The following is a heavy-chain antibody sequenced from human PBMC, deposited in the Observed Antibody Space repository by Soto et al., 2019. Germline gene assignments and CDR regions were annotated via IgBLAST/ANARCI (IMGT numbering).Heavy chain of an antibody. CDR3: ARGLATLPVFAFDV. D-gene: IGHD6-6*01. V-gene: IGHV2-5*01. CDR2: IYWNDDK. J-gene: IGHJ3*01. CDR1: GISLSTSGVG. Sequence: SGPTLVNPTQTLTLTCSLSGISLSTSGVGLGWIRQTPGKALEWLALIYWNDDKHYSPSLKGRLIITKDTSKNQAVLTMTDMDPVDTATYYCARGLATLPVFAFDVWGQGTVVTVSS.